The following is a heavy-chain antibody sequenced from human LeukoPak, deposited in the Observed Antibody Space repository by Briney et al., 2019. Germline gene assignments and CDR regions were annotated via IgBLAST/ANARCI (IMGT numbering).Heavy chain of an antibody. CDR1: GFIFSTYS. CDR2: ISTNGGST. J-gene: IGHJ4*02. D-gene: IGHD1-26*01. V-gene: IGHV3-64D*06. CDR3: VKRGISGTYYDY. Sequence: GGSLRLSCSASGFIFSTYSMHWVRQAPGKGLEYVSGISTNGGSTYQTDSVKGRFTISRDNSKNTLYLQMSSLGAEDTAVYYCVKRGISGTYYDYWGQGTLVTVSS.